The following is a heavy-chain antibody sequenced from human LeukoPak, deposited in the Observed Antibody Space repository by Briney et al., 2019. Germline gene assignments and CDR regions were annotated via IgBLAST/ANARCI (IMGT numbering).Heavy chain of an antibody. Sequence: GGSLRLSCAASGFTFSSYWMTWVRQVPGKGLEWVANIREDGNVKNYVDSVKGRFTISRDNAENSLYLEMNSLRAEDTAVYYCARAGIAVAGTSLWGQGTLVTVSS. D-gene: IGHD6-19*01. CDR1: GFTFSSYW. J-gene: IGHJ4*02. V-gene: IGHV3-7*01. CDR2: IREDGNVK. CDR3: ARAGIAVAGTSL.